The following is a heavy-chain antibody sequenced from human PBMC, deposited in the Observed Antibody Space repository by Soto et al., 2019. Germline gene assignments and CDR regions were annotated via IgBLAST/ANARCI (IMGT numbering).Heavy chain of an antibody. D-gene: IGHD6-13*01. J-gene: IGHJ4*02. CDR2: IYPGDSDT. CDR1: GYTFTSYW. V-gene: IGHV5-51*01. Sequence: GESLKISCKGSGYTFTSYWVSWVRQMPGEGLEWMGAIYPGDSDTRYSPSFQGQVTISADKSISTAYMQWSSLQASDSAIYYCARGAGNAGRLSEYWGQGTVVTVYS. CDR3: ARGAGNAGRLSEY.